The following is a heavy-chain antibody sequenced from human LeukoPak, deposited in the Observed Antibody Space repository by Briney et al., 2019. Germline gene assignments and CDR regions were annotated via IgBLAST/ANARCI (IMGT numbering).Heavy chain of an antibody. J-gene: IGHJ4*02. CDR3: ARDNGVEYYDSSGYTIFDY. Sequence: PLASVKVSCKASGYTFTGYYMHWVRQAPGQGLEWMGWINPNSGGTNYAQKLQGRVTMTTDTSTSTAYMELRSLRSDDTAVYYCARDNGVEYYDSSGYTIFDYWGQGTLVTVSS. V-gene: IGHV1-2*02. CDR1: GYTFTGYY. D-gene: IGHD3-22*01. CDR2: INPNSGGT.